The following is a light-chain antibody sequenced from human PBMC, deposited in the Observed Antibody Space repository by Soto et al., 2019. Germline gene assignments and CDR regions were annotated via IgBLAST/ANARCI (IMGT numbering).Light chain of an antibody. CDR3: VSFTSSTTYV. Sequence: QSVLTQPASVSDSPGQSITISGTGTSSDVGGSNHVPWYQQHPGKAPKLMIYDVTNRPSGVSHRFSGSKSGSTASLIISGLQAEDEADYYCVSFTSSTTYVFGTGTKATVL. J-gene: IGLJ1*01. CDR2: DVT. CDR1: SSDVGGSNH. V-gene: IGLV2-14*01.